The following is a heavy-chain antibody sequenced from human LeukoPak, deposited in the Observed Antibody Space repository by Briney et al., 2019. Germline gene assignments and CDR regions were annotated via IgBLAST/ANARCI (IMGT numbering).Heavy chain of an antibody. CDR1: GFTFSSYW. J-gene: IGHJ5*02. CDR2: IKQDGSEK. V-gene: IGHV3-7*01. Sequence: GGSLRLSCAASGFTFSSYWMSWVRQAPGKGLEWVANIKQDGSEKYYVDSVKGRFTISRDNAKNSLYLQMNSLRAEGTAVYYCATGRGSSWYVENWFDPWGQGTLVTVSS. CDR3: ATGRGSSWYVENWFDP. D-gene: IGHD6-13*01.